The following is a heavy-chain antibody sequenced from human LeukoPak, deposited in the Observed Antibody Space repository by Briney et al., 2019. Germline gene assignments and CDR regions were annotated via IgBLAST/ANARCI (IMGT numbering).Heavy chain of an antibody. V-gene: IGHV4-34*01. CDR3: ARPEASYDSSGSHSD. Sequence: SDTLSLTCAVYGGSFSGYYWSWIRQPPGKGLEWIGEINHSGSTNYNPSLKSRVTISVDTSKNQFSLKLSSVTAADTAVYYCARPEASYDSSGSHSDWGQGTLVTVSS. D-gene: IGHD3-22*01. CDR2: INHSGST. J-gene: IGHJ4*02. CDR1: GGSFSGYY.